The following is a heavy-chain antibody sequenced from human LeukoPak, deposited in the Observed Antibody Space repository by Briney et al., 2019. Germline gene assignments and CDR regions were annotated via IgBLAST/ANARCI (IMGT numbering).Heavy chain of an antibody. CDR1: GFTFSAYS. CDR2: INNIGSVT. V-gene: IGHV3-48*01. J-gene: IGHJ4*02. D-gene: IGHD6-6*01. CDR3: ARDWPYSSSSRPFDY. Sequence: GGSLRLSCAASGFTFSAYSLNWVRQAPGKGLEWVSYINNIGSVTHYADSVKGRFTISRDNAKNSVYLQMNSLRVEDTAVYYCARDWPYSSSSRPFDYWGQGTLVTVCS.